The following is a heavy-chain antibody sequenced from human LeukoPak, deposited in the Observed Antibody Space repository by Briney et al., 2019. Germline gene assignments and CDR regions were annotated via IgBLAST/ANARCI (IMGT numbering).Heavy chain of an antibody. CDR2: ISYDGSNK. CDR3: AREILVLEAAFDI. D-gene: IGHD3-3*01. V-gene: IGHV3-30*04. Sequence: PGGSLRLSCAASGFTFSQYSINWVRQAPGKGLEWVAVISYDGSNKYYADSVKGRFTISRDNSKNTLYLQMNSLRAEDTAVYYCAREILVLEAAFDIWGQGTMVTVSS. CDR1: GFTFSQYS. J-gene: IGHJ3*02.